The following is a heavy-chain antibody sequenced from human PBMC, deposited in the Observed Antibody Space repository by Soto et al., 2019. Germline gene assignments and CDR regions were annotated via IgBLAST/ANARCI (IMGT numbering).Heavy chain of an antibody. J-gene: IGHJ6*03. V-gene: IGHV1-69*02. CDR1: GGTFSSYT. CDR2: IIPILGIA. CDR3: ARGYCSGGSCYSGYYYYYMDV. D-gene: IGHD2-15*01. Sequence: QVQLVQSGAEVKKPGSSVKVSCKASGGTFSSYTISWVRQAPGQGLEWMGRIIPILGIANYAQKFQGRVTITEDKSTSTAYMELSSLRSEDTAVYYCARGYCSGGSCYSGYYYYYMDVWGKGTTVTVSS.